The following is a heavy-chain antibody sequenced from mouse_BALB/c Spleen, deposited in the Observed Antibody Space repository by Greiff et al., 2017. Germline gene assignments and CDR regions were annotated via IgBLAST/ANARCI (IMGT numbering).Heavy chain of an antibody. J-gene: IGHJ3*01. V-gene: IGHV2-9*02. CDR3: AREDYGPWFAY. CDR2: IWAGGST. Sequence: VKLVESGPGLVAPSQSLSITCTVSGFSLTSYGVHWVRQPPGKGLEWLGVIWAGGSTNYNSALMSRLSISKDNSKSQVFLKMNSLQTDDTAMYYCAREDYGPWFAYWGQGTLVTVSA. D-gene: IGHD1-2*01. CDR1: GFSLTSYG.